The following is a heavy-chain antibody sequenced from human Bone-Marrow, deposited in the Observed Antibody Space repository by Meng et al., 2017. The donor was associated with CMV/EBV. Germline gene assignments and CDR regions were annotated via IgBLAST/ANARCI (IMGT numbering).Heavy chain of an antibody. V-gene: IGHV1-46*01. J-gene: IGHJ4*02. CDR2: IKPSGGST. Sequence: ASVKVSCKASGGTFSSYAISWVRQAPGQGLEWMGIIKPSGGSTIDAQKFQGRVTMTRDTSTSTVYMELSSLRSEDTAVYYCARGRAGDYGDLGAGLASWGQGTLVTVSS. CDR1: GGTFSSYA. CDR3: ARGRAGDYGDLGAGLAS. D-gene: IGHD4-17*01.